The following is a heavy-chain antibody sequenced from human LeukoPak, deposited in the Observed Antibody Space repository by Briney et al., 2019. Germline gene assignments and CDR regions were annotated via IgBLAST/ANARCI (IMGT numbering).Heavy chain of an antibody. CDR3: AKAANYYDSSGYSVDYFDY. V-gene: IGHV3-23*01. CDR2: ISGGGGST. CDR1: GFTFSSYA. J-gene: IGHJ4*02. Sequence: GGSLRLSCAASGFTFSSYAMSWVRQAPGKGLEWVSAISGGGGSTYYADSVKGRFTISRDNSKNTLYLQMNSLRAEDTAVYYCAKAANYYDSSGYSVDYFDYWGQGTLVTVSS. D-gene: IGHD3-22*01.